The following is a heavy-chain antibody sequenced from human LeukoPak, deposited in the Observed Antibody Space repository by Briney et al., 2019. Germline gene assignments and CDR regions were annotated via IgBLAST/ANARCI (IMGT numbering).Heavy chain of an antibody. V-gene: IGHV3-74*01. D-gene: IGHD3-22*01. CDR1: GFTFSSYW. Sequence: GGSLSLSCAVSGFTFSSYWVHWVRHAPGKGLVWVSRSNNNGSSTDHADSVKVRFTISRDDADNTLYLQMTSLRADDTAVYFCARDFLGYSFEYWGQGTLVTVSS. J-gene: IGHJ4*02. CDR2: SNNNGSST. CDR3: ARDFLGYSFEY.